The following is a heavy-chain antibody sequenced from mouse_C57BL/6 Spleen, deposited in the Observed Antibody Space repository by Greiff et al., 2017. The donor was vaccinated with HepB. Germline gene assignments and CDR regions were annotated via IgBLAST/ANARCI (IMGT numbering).Heavy chain of an antibody. V-gene: IGHV1-80*01. Sequence: VQLQQSGAELVKPGASVKISCKASGYAFSSYWMNWVKQRPGKGLEWIGQIYPGDGDTNYNGKFKGKATLTADKSSSTAYMQLRSLTSEGSAVYFCAAQATGYCYAMDYWGQGTSVTVSS. CDR1: GYAFSSYW. J-gene: IGHJ4*01. CDR3: AAQATGYCYAMDY. CDR2: IYPGDGDT. D-gene: IGHD3-2*02.